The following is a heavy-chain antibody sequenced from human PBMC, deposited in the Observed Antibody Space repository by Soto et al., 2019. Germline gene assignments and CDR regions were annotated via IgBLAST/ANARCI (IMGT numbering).Heavy chain of an antibody. Sequence: SETLSLTCAVSGVSISTYYWTWIRHPAGKGLEWIGRIYPNGSPNYNPSLKSRVTMSVDPSKNHFSLNLRSVTAADTAVYYCARVVMIGTILGSWFDPWGRGNLVTVSS. J-gene: IGHJ5*02. D-gene: IGHD2-21*01. CDR1: GVSISTYY. V-gene: IGHV4-4*07. CDR3: ARVVMIGTILGSWFDP. CDR2: IYPNGSP.